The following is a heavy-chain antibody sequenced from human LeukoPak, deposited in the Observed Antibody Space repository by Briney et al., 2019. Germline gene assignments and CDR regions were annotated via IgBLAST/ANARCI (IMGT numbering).Heavy chain of an antibody. CDR1: GFTFTSSA. J-gene: IGHJ4*02. Sequence: SVKVSCKASGFTFTSSAVQWVRQARGQRLEWIGWIVVGSGNTNYAQKFQERVTITRDMSTSTAYMELSSLRSEDTAVYYCAAGSTIFGGVGYWGQGTLVTVSS. D-gene: IGHD3-3*01. CDR2: IVVGSGNT. CDR3: AAGSTIFGGVGY. V-gene: IGHV1-58*01.